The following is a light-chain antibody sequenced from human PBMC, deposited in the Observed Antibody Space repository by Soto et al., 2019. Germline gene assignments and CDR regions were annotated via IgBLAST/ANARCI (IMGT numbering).Light chain of an antibody. V-gene: IGKV3-11*01. CDR3: HQRQSWPRT. J-gene: IGKJ1*01. Sequence: EIVLTQSPATLSSSPWEREKIYCRASQTVNSRLAWYQHKPGQAPRLLIYHTSNRATGIPARFSGSGSGTDFTLTISSLEPEDFAVYYCHQRQSWPRTFGQGTKVDI. CDR2: HTS. CDR1: QTVNSR.